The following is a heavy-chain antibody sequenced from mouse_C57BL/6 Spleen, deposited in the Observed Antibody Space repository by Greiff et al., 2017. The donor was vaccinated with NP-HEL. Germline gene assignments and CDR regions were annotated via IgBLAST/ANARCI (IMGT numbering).Heavy chain of an antibody. CDR1: GFTFSSYT. J-gene: IGHJ2*01. Sequence: EVHLVESGGGLVKPGGSLKLSCAASGFTFSSYTMSWVRQTPEKRLEWVATISGGGGNTYYPDSVKGRFTISRDNAKNTLYLQMSSLRSEDTALYYCARPRSSGFFDYWGQGTTLTVSS. CDR3: ARPRSSGFFDY. D-gene: IGHD3-2*02. V-gene: IGHV5-9*01. CDR2: ISGGGGNT.